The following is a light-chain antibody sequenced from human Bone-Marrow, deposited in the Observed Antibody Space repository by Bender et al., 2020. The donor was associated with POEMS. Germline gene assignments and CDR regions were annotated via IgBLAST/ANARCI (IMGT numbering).Light chain of an antibody. CDR1: RSDVGSYNL. CDR2: EVS. J-gene: IGLJ2*01. CDR3: CSYAGYSTVV. V-gene: IGLV2-23*02. Sequence: QSALTQPPSASGSPGQSVTISCTGTRSDVGSYNLVSWYQQYPGKVPKLIIYEVSKRPSGVSDRFSGSKSGNTASLTISGLQAEDEADYYCCSYAGYSTVVFGGGTKLTVL.